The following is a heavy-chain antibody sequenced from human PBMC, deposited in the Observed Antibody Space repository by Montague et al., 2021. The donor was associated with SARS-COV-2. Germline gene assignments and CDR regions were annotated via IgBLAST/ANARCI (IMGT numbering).Heavy chain of an antibody. V-gene: IGHV3-48*03. CDR3: ARAGEDYYYDSSGFLY. D-gene: IGHD3-22*01. J-gene: IGHJ4*02. Sequence: SLRLSCAASGFIFSSYEMSWVRQAPGKGLEWVSYISNSGDTKYYADSVKGRFTISSDNAKNSLYLQMSSLRAEDTAVYYCARAGEDYYYDSSGFLYWGQGILVTVSS. CDR2: ISNSGDTK. CDR1: GFIFSSYE.